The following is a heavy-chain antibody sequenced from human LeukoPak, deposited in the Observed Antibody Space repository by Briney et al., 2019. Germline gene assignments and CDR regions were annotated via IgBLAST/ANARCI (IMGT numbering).Heavy chain of an antibody. J-gene: IGHJ3*02. V-gene: IGHV1-69*05. CDR2: IIPIFGTE. CDR1: GGTFSSYA. Sequence: SVKVSCKASGGTFSSYAISWVRQAPGQGLEWMGRIIPIFGTENYAQKFQGRVTITTDESTSTAYMELRSLRSEDTAVYYWARDLRGVLTMVGDAVAFDIWGQGTVVTVSS. CDR3: ARDLRGVLTMVGDAVAFDI. D-gene: IGHD3-10*01.